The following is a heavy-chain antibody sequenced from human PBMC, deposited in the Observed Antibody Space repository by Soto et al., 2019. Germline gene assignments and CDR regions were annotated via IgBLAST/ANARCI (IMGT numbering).Heavy chain of an antibody. CDR3: ATYYDSGGYKFDY. D-gene: IGHD3-22*01. CDR2: ISSSSNHI. J-gene: IGHJ4*02. Sequence: PVGSLRLSCAASGFTFSSYSMNWVRQAPGRGLEWVSSISSSSNHIFYADSMRGRFTISRDNAKNSLYLQMNSLRAEDTAVYYCATYYDSGGYKFDYWGQGTLVTVSS. V-gene: IGHV3-21*06. CDR1: GFTFSSYS.